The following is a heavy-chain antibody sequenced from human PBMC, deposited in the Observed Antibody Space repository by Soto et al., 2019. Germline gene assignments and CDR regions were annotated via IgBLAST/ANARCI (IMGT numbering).Heavy chain of an antibody. J-gene: IGHJ4*02. CDR1: GDSVSSNSAA. V-gene: IGHV6-1*01. Sequence: SQTLSLTCAISGDSVSSNSAAWNWIRQSPSRDLEWLGRTYYRSKWYNDYAVSVKSRITINPDTSKNQFSLQLNSVTPEDTAVYYCASSYCSSTSCYRIDYWGQGTLVTVSS. CDR2: TYYRSKWYN. D-gene: IGHD2-2*01. CDR3: ASSYCSSTSCYRIDY.